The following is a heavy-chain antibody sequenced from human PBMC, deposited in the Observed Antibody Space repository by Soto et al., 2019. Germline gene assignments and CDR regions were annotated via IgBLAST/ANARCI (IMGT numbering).Heavy chain of an antibody. D-gene: IGHD6-19*01. CDR1: GASISSSSYY. Sequence: VTLSLTCPVSGASISSSSYYWGWIRQPPGKGLERIGSFSYSGSTYYNPSLKSRLTISVDTSKSQFSLRLSSVTAADTTVYYCARHGFSSGWQTFDTWGRGTLVTSPQ. J-gene: IGHJ4*01. V-gene: IGHV4-39*01. CDR3: ARHGFSSGWQTFDT. CDR2: FSYSGST.